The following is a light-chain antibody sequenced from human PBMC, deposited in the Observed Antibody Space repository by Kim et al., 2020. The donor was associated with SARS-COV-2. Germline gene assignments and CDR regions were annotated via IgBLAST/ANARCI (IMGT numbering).Light chain of an antibody. J-gene: IGKJ2*01. CDR2: DLS. CDR1: QSLLHSDGKTY. Sequence: DVVLTQTPLSLSVSPGQPASISCKSSQSLLHSDGKTYLYWFMQKPGQSPQLLIYDLSSRFSGVPDKFSGSGSDTEFTLQIRRVDPDDVGFYYCKQGLHTDYTFGQGTKLEI. CDR3: KQGLHTDYT. V-gene: IGKV2-29*02.